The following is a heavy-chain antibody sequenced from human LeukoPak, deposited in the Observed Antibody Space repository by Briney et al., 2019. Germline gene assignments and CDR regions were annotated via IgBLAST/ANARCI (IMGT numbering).Heavy chain of an antibody. Sequence: GASVKVSCEVSGYTLSEFSIHWVRQAPGQGLEWMGWMHPNSGGTNYAQKFQGRVTMTRVTSIGTAYMELRSLRSDDTAVYYCARGTKLELADYWGKGNLVSVSS. CDR1: GYTLSEFS. CDR3: ARGTKLELADY. V-gene: IGHV1-2*02. CDR2: MHPNSGGT. D-gene: IGHD1-7*01. J-gene: IGHJ4*02.